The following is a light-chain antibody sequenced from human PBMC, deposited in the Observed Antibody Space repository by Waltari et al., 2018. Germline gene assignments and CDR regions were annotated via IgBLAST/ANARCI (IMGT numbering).Light chain of an antibody. J-gene: IGKJ2*01. CDR1: QNVNSN. CDR2: GAS. Sequence: EVVMTQSPATLSVSPGERATLSCRASQNVNSNLAWYQQKPGQAPRLLSYGASSTSPGIPARFSGSGSETDFTLTISSLQSEDFAVYYCHQYNNWPPYTFGQGTKLEIK. V-gene: IGKV3-15*01. CDR3: HQYNNWPPYT.